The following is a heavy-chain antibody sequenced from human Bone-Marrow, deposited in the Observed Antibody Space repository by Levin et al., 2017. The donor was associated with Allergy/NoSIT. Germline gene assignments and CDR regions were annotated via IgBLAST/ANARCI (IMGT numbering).Heavy chain of an antibody. Sequence: GESLKISCKASGYTFTGYYMHWVRQAPGQGLEWMGWINPNSGCTNYAQKFQGRVTMTRDTSISTAYMELSRLRSDDTAVYYCARARRITMVRGVPEDYYYYGMDVWGQGTTVTVSS. CDR2: INPNSGCT. CDR3: ARARRITMVRGVPEDYYYYGMDV. V-gene: IGHV1-2*02. D-gene: IGHD3-10*01. CDR1: GYTFTGYY. J-gene: IGHJ6*02.